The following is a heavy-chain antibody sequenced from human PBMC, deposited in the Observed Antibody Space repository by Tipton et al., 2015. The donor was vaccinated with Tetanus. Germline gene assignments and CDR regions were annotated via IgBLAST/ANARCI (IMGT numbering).Heavy chain of an antibody. CDR3: ARDTYYQSHHYNYFDF. J-gene: IGHJ4*02. V-gene: IGHV3-33*01. Sequence: RSLRLSCRASGFDFMGYVMHWVRRAPGTGLEWVAAIWFDGSRAEYADSVQGRFTISRDNSRSMVYLQMDSLRDEDTGVFYCARDTYYQSHHYNYFDFWGQGVRVTVSS. CDR2: IWFDGSRA. D-gene: IGHD5-24*01. CDR1: GFDFMGYV.